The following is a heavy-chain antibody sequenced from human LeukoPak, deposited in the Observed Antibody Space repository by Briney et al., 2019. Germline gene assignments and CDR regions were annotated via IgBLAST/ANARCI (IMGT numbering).Heavy chain of an antibody. CDR2: ISAYNGHT. CDR1: GYTFTSYG. D-gene: IGHD2-15*01. Sequence: ATVKLSCKASGYTFTSYGISWVRQPPGQGLEGMGWISAYNGHTNYAQKLQGRVTMTTDTSTTTASMELRSLRSDDTAVYYCARGTKGIVVVVAGDAFDIWGQGTMVTVSS. J-gene: IGHJ3*02. V-gene: IGHV1-18*04. CDR3: ARGTKGIVVVVAGDAFDI.